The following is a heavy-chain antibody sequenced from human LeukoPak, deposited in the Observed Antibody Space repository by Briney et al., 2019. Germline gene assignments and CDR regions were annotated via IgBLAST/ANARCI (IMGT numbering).Heavy chain of an antibody. CDR1: GFTFSSYA. Sequence: GGSLRLSCAASGFTFSSYAMHWVRQAPGKGLEWVAVISYDGSNKYYADSVKGRFTISRDNSKNTLYLQMNSLRAEDTAVYYYASGGGDYYFDYWGQGTLVTVSS. D-gene: IGHD3-16*01. V-gene: IGHV3-30*04. CDR3: ASGGGDYYFDY. J-gene: IGHJ4*02. CDR2: ISYDGSNK.